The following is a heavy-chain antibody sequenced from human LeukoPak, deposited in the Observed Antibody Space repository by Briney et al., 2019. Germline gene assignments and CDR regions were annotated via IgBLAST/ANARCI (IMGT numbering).Heavy chain of an antibody. CDR2: IKQDGSEK. CDR1: GFTFSGYW. CDR3: ARDRTVVAETPNYNYYLDV. J-gene: IGHJ6*03. D-gene: IGHD3-22*01. V-gene: IGHV3-7*01. Sequence: GGSLRLSCAASGFTFSGYWMSWVRQAPGKGLEWVANIKQDGSEKYYVDSGKGGFTISRENAKNSLYLQMNSLRAEDTDFYYGARDRTVVAETPNYNYYLDVWGKGTPVTVSS.